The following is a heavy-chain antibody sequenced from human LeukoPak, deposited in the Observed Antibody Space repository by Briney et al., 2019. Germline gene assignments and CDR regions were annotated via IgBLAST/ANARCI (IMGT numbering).Heavy chain of an antibody. Sequence: GGSLRLSCAASVFTFSSYAMSWVRQAPGKGLEWVSAISGSGGSTYCADSVKGRFTISRDNSKNTLYLQMNSLRAEDTAVYYCAKVGAVAGPTLYYFDYWGQGTLVTVSS. CDR3: AKVGAVAGPTLYYFDY. V-gene: IGHV3-23*01. CDR1: VFTFSSYA. CDR2: ISGSGGST. D-gene: IGHD6-19*01. J-gene: IGHJ4*02.